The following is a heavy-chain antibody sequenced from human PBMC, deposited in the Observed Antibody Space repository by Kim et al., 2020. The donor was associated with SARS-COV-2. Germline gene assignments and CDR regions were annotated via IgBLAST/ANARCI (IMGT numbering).Heavy chain of an antibody. CDR2: ITGNGAVT. J-gene: IGHJ4*02. V-gene: IGHV3-23*01. D-gene: IGHD5-18*01. Sequence: GGSLRLSCAASGFTFSTYGMSWVRQAPGKGLEWVSAITGNGAVTYYADSVKGRFAISRDNSKNTLYLQMNSLRAEDTAIYYCAKRDVDAVMGRLCDYWGQGTLVTVSS. CDR1: GFTFSTYG. CDR3: AKRDVDAVMGRLCDY.